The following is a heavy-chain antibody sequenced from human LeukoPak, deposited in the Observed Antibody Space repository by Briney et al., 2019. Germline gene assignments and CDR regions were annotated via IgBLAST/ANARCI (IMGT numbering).Heavy chain of an antibody. Sequence: GASVKVSCKASGYTFTGYYMHWVRQAPGQGLEWMGRINPNSGGTNCAQKFQGRVTMTRDTSISTAYMELSRLRSDDTAVYYCARAWYYYDSSGYYQIDYWGQGTLVTVSS. CDR3: ARAWYYYDSSGYYQIDY. D-gene: IGHD3-22*01. CDR2: INPNSGGT. CDR1: GYTFTGYY. J-gene: IGHJ4*02. V-gene: IGHV1-2*06.